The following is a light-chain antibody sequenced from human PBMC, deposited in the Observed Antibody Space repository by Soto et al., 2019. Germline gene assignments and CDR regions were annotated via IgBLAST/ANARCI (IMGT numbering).Light chain of an antibody. CDR1: SSNIGAGQD. Sequence: QSVLTQPPSVSGAPGQRATISCTGTSSNIGAGQDVHWYRQLPGAAPKFLISDSNNRASGVPDRFSVSKSGASASLAITGLRAEDEGDYFCQSYGTSLSGLYVFGTGTKVTVL. V-gene: IGLV1-40*01. CDR3: QSYGTSLSGLYV. CDR2: DSN. J-gene: IGLJ1*01.